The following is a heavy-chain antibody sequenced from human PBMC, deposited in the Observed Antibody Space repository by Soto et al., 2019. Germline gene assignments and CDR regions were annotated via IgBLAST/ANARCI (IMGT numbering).Heavy chain of an antibody. V-gene: IGHV3-33*01. CDR3: TRDVSARYFDL. Sequence: QVQLVESGGGVVQPGRSLRLSCAASGFTFRNYGMHWVRQAPGKGLEWVAVIWYDGSNTYYADSVKGRFTISRDNSTNTLHLHMNSLRAEDTAVYYCTRDVSARYFDLWGRGSLVTVSS. CDR2: IWYDGSNT. CDR1: GFTFRNYG. J-gene: IGHJ2*01.